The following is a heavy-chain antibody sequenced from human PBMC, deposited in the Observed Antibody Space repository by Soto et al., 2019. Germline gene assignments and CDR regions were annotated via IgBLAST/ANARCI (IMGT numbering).Heavy chain of an antibody. V-gene: IGHV1-69*13. CDR3: ARVAEAAAGTYYFDY. CDR1: GGTFSSYA. Sequence: SVKVSCKASGGTFSSYAISWVRQAPGQGLEWMGGIIPIFGTANYAQKFQGRVTITADESTSTAYMELSSLRSEDTAVYYCARVAEAAAGTYYFDYWGQGTLVTVSS. CDR2: IIPIFGTA. D-gene: IGHD6-13*01. J-gene: IGHJ4*02.